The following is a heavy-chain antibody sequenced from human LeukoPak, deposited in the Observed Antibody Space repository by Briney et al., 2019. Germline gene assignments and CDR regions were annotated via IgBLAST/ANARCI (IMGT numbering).Heavy chain of an antibody. V-gene: IGHV1-46*01. J-gene: IGHJ4*02. CDR2: INPSGGST. Sequence: ASVKVSCKASGYTFTSYGISWVRQAPGQGLEWMGIINPSGGSTSYAQKFQGRVTMTRDTSTSTVYMELSSLRSEDTAVYYCARVPPNYSSGWYGGAGRFDYWGQGTLVTVSS. D-gene: IGHD6-19*01. CDR1: GYTFTSYG. CDR3: ARVPPNYSSGWYGGAGRFDY.